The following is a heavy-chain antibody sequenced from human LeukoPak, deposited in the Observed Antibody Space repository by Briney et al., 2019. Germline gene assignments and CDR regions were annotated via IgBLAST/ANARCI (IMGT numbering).Heavy chain of an antibody. D-gene: IGHD6-13*01. J-gene: IGHJ4*02. CDR1: GFTFSTYA. Sequence: GGSLRLSFAASGFTFSTYAMIWVRQAPGKGLEWVSVIGGSGSYTYYADSVKGRFTISRDNSKDTLYLQMNSLRPEDTAVYYCARDWYDYWGQGTLVTVSS. CDR3: ARDWYDY. CDR2: IGGSGSYT. V-gene: IGHV3-23*01.